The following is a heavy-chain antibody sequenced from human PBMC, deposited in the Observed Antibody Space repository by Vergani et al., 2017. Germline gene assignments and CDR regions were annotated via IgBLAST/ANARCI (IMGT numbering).Heavy chain of an antibody. Sequence: QLQLQESGPGLVQPSETLYLTCTVSGCSISSSSYYWGWIRQPPGKGLDWIGSIYYDRSTSYKPSLKSRVTISVDTSKNQFSLKLSSVTAADTAVYYCARTMDGYSGYDYDFDYWGQGTLVTVSS. CDR1: GCSISSSSYY. D-gene: IGHD5-12*01. V-gene: IGHV4-39*07. CDR2: IYYDRST. J-gene: IGHJ4*02. CDR3: ARTMDGYSGYDYDFDY.